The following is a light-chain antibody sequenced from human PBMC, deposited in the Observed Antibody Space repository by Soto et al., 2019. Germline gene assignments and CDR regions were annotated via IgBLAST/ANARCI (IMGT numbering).Light chain of an antibody. Sequence: IMLTQSPATLSLSPGQRATLSCGASQSVSTFLAWYQQKPGQAPRLLIYDASNRATGIPARFSGSGSGTDFTLTISRLEPEDFAVYYCQQYSNWPPLTFGGGTKVEIK. J-gene: IGKJ4*01. CDR1: QSVSTF. V-gene: IGKV3-11*01. CDR2: DAS. CDR3: QQYSNWPPLT.